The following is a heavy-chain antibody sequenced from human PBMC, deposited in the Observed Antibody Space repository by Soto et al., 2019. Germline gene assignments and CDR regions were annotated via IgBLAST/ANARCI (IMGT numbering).Heavy chain of an antibody. J-gene: IGHJ6*02. V-gene: IGHV4-30-4*01. Sequence: KPSETLSLTCTVSGGSINSGEYYWSWIRQSPGKGLEWTGYISYSGSTYYNPSLKSRVIMSLDTSKNQFYLRLNSVTATDTAVYYCARVRTFVFGVVKVTGGVMDVWGQGTTVTVSS. CDR2: ISYSGST. CDR3: ARVRTFVFGVVKVTGGVMDV. CDR1: GGSINSGEYY. D-gene: IGHD3-3*01.